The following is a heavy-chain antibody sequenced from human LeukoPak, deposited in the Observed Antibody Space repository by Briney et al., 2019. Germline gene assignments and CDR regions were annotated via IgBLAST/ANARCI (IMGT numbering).Heavy chain of an antibody. J-gene: IGHJ6*04. D-gene: IGHD3-10*01. Sequence: QPGGSLRLSCAASGFTFNTYGMSWVRQAPGKGLEWVSGINTDGSTTNYADSVKGRFTISRDNAKNSLYLQMNSLRAEDTAVYYCAELVIGGVWGKGTTVTISS. CDR3: AELVIGGV. CDR2: INTDGSTT. CDR1: GFTFNTYG. V-gene: IGHV3-23*03.